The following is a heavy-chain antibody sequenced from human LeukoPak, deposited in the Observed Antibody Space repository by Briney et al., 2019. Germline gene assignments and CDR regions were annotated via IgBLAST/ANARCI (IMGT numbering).Heavy chain of an antibody. J-gene: IGHJ5*02. Sequence: SETLSLTCAVYGGSSSGYYWSWIRQPPGKGLEWIGEINHSGSTNYNPSLKSRVTISVDTSKNQFSLKLSSVTAADTAVYYCARGGGIAVAGTFDPWGQGTLVTVSS. D-gene: IGHD6-19*01. V-gene: IGHV4-34*01. CDR2: INHSGST. CDR1: GGSSSGYY. CDR3: ARGGGIAVAGTFDP.